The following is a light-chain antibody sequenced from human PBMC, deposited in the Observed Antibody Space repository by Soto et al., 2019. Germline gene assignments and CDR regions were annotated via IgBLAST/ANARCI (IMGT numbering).Light chain of an antibody. CDR3: QQYGTSEII. CDR2: DTS. Sequence: EIVLTQSPGTLSLSPGERATLSCRASQTLSNSFIAWYQQKPGQATRLLIYDTSSRATGVPDRYSDSGSGTDFTLTISRLEPEDFAVCFCQQYGTSEIILGQGTRLEIK. J-gene: IGKJ5*01. V-gene: IGKV3-20*01. CDR1: QTLSNSF.